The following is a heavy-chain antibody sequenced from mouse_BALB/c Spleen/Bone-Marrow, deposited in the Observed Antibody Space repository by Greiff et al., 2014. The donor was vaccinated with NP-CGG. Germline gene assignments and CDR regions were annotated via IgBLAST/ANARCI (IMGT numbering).Heavy chain of an antibody. CDR2: IWGDGSI. V-gene: IGHV2-3*01. J-gene: IGHJ4*01. D-gene: IGHD1-1*01. Sequence: VQLVESGPGLVAPAQSLSITCTVSGFSLTSYGVSWVRQPPGKGLERLGVIWGDGSINYNSALISRLSIIKDNSKSQVFLKLNSVQTDDTATYYCAKVNRYGYAMDYWGQGTSVTVSS. CDR1: GFSLTSYG. CDR3: AKVNRYGYAMDY.